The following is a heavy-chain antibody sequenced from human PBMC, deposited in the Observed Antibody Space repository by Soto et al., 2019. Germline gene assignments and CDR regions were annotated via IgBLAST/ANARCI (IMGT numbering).Heavy chain of an antibody. D-gene: IGHD6-6*01. CDR2: IYPGDSDT. V-gene: IGHV5-51*01. CDR3: ARTRSFTLGFYYDGMDV. CDR1: GYGLARYK. J-gene: IGHJ6*02. Sequence: EECLKRAGHRSGYGLARYKIGWVRHMPGKDLEWMGIIYPGDSDTRYSPSFQGQVTISADKSLRTAYLQWTSLKASDTALYYCARTRSFTLGFYYDGMDVWGQGTTVTGSS.